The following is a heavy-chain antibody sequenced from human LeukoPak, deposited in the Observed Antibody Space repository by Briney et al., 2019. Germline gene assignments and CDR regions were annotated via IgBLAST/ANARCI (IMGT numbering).Heavy chain of an antibody. CDR2: INAGNGNT. CDR3: ARGSTGTTGY. J-gene: IGHJ4*02. V-gene: IGHV1-3*01. Sequence: APVKVSCKASGYTFTSYAMHWVRQAPGQRLERMGWINAGNGNTKYSQKFQGRVTITRDTSASTAYMELSSLRSEDTAVYCCARGSTGTTGYWGQGTLVTVSS. CDR1: GYTFTSYA. D-gene: IGHD1-1*01.